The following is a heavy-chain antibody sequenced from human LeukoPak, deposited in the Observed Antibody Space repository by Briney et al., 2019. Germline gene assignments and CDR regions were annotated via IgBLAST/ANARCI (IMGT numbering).Heavy chain of an antibody. J-gene: IGHJ4*02. CDR2: IIPIFGTA. V-gene: IGHV1-69*01. CDR1: GGTFSSYA. CDR3: ARDVGYCSSTSCYGYSNFPFDY. D-gene: IGHD2-2*01. Sequence: ASVKASCKASGGTFSSYAISWVRQAPGQGLEWMGGIIPIFGTANYAQKFQGRVTITADESTSTAYMELSSLRSEDTAVYYCARDVGYCSSTSCYGYSNFPFDYWGQGTLVTVSS.